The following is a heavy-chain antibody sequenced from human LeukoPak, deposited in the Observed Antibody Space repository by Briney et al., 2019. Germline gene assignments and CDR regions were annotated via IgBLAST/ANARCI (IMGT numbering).Heavy chain of an antibody. Sequence: SETLSLTCTVSGGSISTYYWSWIRQPPGKGLEWIGCMYSSGSTNYNPSLNSRVTISANTSKNQFSLKLSSVTAADTAVYYCARLDSWGYPSDYWGQGTLVTVSS. CDR2: MYSSGST. V-gene: IGHV4-59*08. CDR1: GGSISTYY. CDR3: ARLDSWGYPSDY. J-gene: IGHJ4*02. D-gene: IGHD3-22*01.